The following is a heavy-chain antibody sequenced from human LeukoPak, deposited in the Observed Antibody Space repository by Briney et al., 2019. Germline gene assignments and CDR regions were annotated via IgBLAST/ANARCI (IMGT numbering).Heavy chain of an antibody. J-gene: IGHJ4*02. Sequence: VGSVRVSCKASGYTFTSCGMSWVRQAPGKGLEWVGWISAYHRNTNYAQKLHGSVTMTTATSTSTAYIALRSLRSADTAVYYCARHVDGWLRRPFDSWGQGTLVIVSS. V-gene: IGHV1-18*01. CDR1: GYTFTSCG. D-gene: IGHD5-12*01. CDR2: ISAYHRNT. CDR3: ARHVDGWLRRPFDS.